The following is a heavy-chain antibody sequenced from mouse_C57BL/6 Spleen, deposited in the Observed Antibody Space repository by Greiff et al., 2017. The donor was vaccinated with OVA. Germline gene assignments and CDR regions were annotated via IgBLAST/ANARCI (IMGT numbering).Heavy chain of an antibody. J-gene: IGHJ3*01. CDR2: LDPSDSYT. CDR1: GYTFTSYW. CDR3: ARKAYGNSFAY. Sequence: QVQLQQPGAELVKPGASVKLSCKASGYTFTSYWMQWVKQRPGQGLEWIGELDPSDSYTNYNQKFKGKATLSVDTSSSTAYMQLSSLTSEDSAVYYCARKAYGNSFAYWGQGTLVTVSA. D-gene: IGHD2-1*01. V-gene: IGHV1-50*01.